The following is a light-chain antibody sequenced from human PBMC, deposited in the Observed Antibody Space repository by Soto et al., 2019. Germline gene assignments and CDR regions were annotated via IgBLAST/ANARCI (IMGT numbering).Light chain of an antibody. V-gene: IGKV3-15*01. CDR2: GSS. Sequence: EIVMTQSPATLSVSPGERATLSCRASQSVSSNLAWYQQKPGQAPRLLSYGSSIRDTGIPTRFSGGGSGTEFTLTISSLQSEDFAVYHCQQYNNWPPSWTFGQGTKVEIK. J-gene: IGKJ1*01. CDR1: QSVSSN. CDR3: QQYNNWPPSWT.